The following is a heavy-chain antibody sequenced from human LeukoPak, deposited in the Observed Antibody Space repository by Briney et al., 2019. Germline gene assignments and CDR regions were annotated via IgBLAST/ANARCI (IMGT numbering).Heavy chain of an antibody. V-gene: IGHV3-72*01. CDR3: ARGATATTNYAYGMDV. CDR1: GFTFSDHY. D-gene: IGHD4-11*01. CDR2: TRNKAKGYTT. J-gene: IGHJ6*02. Sequence: GGSLRLSCAASGFTFSDHYMDWVRQAPGKGREWVGRTRNKAKGYTTEYAASVKGRFTVSRDDSEKSLYLQMNSLKIEDTALYYCARGATATTNYAYGMDVWGQGTTVTVS.